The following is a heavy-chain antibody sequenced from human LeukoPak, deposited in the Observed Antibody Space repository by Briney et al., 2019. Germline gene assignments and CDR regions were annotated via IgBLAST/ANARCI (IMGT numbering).Heavy chain of an antibody. D-gene: IGHD3-3*01. CDR2: IYTTETT. V-gene: IGHV4-4*07. Sequence: SETLSLTCTVSGDSISSYFWSWIRQPAGKAPEWIGRIYTTETTSYNPSLKTRVTLSLDRSKNQFSLNLSSITAADTAVYYCARGTYYDSAPRAFDVWGQGTMVSVSS. J-gene: IGHJ3*01. CDR1: GDSISSYF. CDR3: ARGTYYDSAPRAFDV.